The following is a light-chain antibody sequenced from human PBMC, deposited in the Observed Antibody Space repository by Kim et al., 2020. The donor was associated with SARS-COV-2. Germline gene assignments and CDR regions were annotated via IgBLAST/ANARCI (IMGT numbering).Light chain of an antibody. CDR2: HAS. J-gene: IGKJ1*01. Sequence: LQVTQSPSTLSASVGDRVTITCRASQSISGCLAWYQQKPGKAPKLLIYHASTLQGRVPSRFSGRGSGTEFTLTINDLHPDDFATYYDKLLVTFGLGTKVEIK. CDR1: QSISGC. CDR3: KLLVT. V-gene: IGKV1-5*01.